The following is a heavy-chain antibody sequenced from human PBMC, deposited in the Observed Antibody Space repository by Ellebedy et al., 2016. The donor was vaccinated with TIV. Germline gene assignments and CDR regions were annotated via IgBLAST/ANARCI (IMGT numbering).Heavy chain of an antibody. CDR3: ARVDYGLAFHI. CDR1: GFTFSSYS. D-gene: IGHD3-16*01. CDR2: ISSSSSYI. Sequence: GESLKISCAASGFTFSSYSMNWVRQAPGKGLEWVSSISSSSSYIYYADSVKGRFTISRDNAKNSLYLQMNGLRAEDTAVYYCARVDYGLAFHIWGQGTMVTVSS. J-gene: IGHJ3*02. V-gene: IGHV3-21*01.